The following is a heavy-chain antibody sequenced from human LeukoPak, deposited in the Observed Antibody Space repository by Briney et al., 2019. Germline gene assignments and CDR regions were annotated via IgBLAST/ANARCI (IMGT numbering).Heavy chain of an antibody. CDR3: ARRGGGSYYAGTFDY. CDR1: GGSISSYY. J-gene: IGHJ4*02. Sequence: PSETLSLTCTVSGGSISSYYWSWIRQPPGKGLEWIGYIYYSGSTNYNPSLKSRVTISVDTSKNQFSLKLSSVTAADTAAYYCARRGGGSYYAGTFDYWGQGTLVTVSS. CDR2: IYYSGST. D-gene: IGHD1-26*01. V-gene: IGHV4-59*08.